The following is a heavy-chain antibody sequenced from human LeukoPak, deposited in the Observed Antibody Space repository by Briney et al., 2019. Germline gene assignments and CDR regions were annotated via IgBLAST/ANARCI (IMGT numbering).Heavy chain of an antibody. Sequence: PGGSLRLSCAASGFTFSTYAMHWVRQAPGKGLEWVSAISGSGGSTYYADSVKGRFTISRDNSKNTLYLQMNSLRAEDTALYYCAKGGYCSSTSCPWPDWGQGTLITVSS. CDR2: ISGSGGST. J-gene: IGHJ4*02. CDR1: GFTFSTYA. CDR3: AKGGYCSSTSCPWPD. V-gene: IGHV3-23*01. D-gene: IGHD2-2*01.